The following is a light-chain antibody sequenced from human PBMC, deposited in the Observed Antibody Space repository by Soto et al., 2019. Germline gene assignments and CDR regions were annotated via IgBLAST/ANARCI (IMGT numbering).Light chain of an antibody. CDR1: QSVSSN. V-gene: IGKV3-15*01. CDR3: QQYNNWPPLT. CDR2: GAS. J-gene: IGKJ3*01. Sequence: EIVMTKSPATRSVSPEERATLSCRASQSVSSNLAWYQQKPGQAPRLLIYGASTRATGIPDRFSGSGSGTEFTLNISRLQSEDVAVYYCQQYNNWPPLTFGPGTKVDIK.